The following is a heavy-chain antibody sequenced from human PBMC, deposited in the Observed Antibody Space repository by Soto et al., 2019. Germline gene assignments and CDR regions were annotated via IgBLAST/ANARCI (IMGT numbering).Heavy chain of an antibody. Sequence: SETLSLTCTVSGGSISSGGYYWRWIRQHPGKGLEWIGYIYYSGSTYYNPSLKSRVTISVDTSKNQFSLKLSSVTAADTAVYYCARGVSSGPFDYWGQGTLVTVSS. CDR2: IYYSGST. CDR3: ARGVSSGPFDY. D-gene: IGHD3-22*01. J-gene: IGHJ4*02. CDR1: GGSISSGGYY. V-gene: IGHV4-31*03.